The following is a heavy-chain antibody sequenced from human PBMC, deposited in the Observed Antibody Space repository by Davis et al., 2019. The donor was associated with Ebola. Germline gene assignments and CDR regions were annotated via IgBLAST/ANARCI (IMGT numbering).Heavy chain of an antibody. CDR2: IDSDGRTT. CDR3: ARAPRTTLVQGVVWAPFYFDY. Sequence: PGGSLRLSCAASGFTFSDYWMHWVRQVPGKGLVWVSRIDSDGRTTTYADSVKGRFTISRDNAKNTLYLQMNSLRAEDTAVYHCARAPRTTLVQGVVWAPFYFDYWGQGTLATVSS. CDR1: GFTFSDYW. V-gene: IGHV3-74*01. D-gene: IGHD3-10*01. J-gene: IGHJ4*02.